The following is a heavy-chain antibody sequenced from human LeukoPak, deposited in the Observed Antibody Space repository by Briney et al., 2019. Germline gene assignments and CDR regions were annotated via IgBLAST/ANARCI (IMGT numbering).Heavy chain of an antibody. V-gene: IGHV1-18*01. J-gene: IGHJ3*02. CDR1: GYTFTNYG. CDR2: ISAYNGNT. Sequence: ASVKVPCKASGYTFTNYGISWVRQAPGQGLEWMGWISAYNGNTNYAQKLQGRVTMTTDTSTSTAYMEVRSLRSDDTAMYYCARQSFGSGSRDDALDIWGQGTVVTVSS. D-gene: IGHD3-10*01. CDR3: ARQSFGSGSRDDALDI.